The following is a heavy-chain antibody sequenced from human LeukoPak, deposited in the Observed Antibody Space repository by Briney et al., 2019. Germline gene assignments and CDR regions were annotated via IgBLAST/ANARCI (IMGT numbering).Heavy chain of an antibody. Sequence: TGGSLRLSCAASGFTFSTYSMNWVRQAPGKGLEWVSYISGSGSYIYYADSVKGRFTISRDNGKNSLYLQMNSLRAEDTAVYYCAMATYSYQFDYWGQGTLVTVSS. CDR1: GFTFSTYS. CDR2: ISGSGSYI. V-gene: IGHV3-21*01. CDR3: AMATYSYQFDY. D-gene: IGHD5-24*01. J-gene: IGHJ4*02.